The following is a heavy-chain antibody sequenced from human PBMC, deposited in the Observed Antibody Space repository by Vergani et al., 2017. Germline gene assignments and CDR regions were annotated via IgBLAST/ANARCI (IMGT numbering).Heavy chain of an antibody. V-gene: IGHV4-31*11. CDR3: ARVDTXVPATSHFYYMDV. J-gene: IGHJ6*03. CDR1: GGSISSGDHC. CDR2: LFYSGTT. D-gene: IGHD6-25*01. Sequence: QVQLQESGPGLVKPSQTLALTCAVSGGSISSGDHCWTWIRQRPGKGLEWIGYLFYSGTTYDNPSLQSRLTISVDTSQNQFSLKLRSVTAADTAAYYCARVDTXVPATSHFYYMDVWGKGTTVVVSS.